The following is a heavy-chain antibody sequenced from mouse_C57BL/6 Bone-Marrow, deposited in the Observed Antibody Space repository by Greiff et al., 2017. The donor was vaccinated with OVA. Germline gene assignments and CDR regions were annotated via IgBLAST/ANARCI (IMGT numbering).Heavy chain of an antibody. Sequence: VKLMESGAELVRPGASVTLSCKASGYTFTDYEMHWVKQTPVHGLEWIGAIDPETGGTAYNQKFKGKAILTADKSSSTAYLELRSLTSEDSAVYYCALGGDYWGQGTTLTVSS. D-gene: IGHD4-1*01. V-gene: IGHV1-15*01. CDR2: IDPETGGT. CDR1: GYTFTDYE. CDR3: ALGGDY. J-gene: IGHJ2*01.